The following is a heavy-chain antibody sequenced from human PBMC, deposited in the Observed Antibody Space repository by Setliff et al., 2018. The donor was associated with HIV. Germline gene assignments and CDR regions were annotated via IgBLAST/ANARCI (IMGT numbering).Heavy chain of an antibody. CDR2: IYTSGST. D-gene: IGHD6-13*01. Sequence: SETLSLTCTVSDASISNYHWSWIRQPPGKGLEWIGYIYTSGSTNYNPSLKSRVTISVDTSKNQFSLKLSSVTAADTAVYYCARGVYSSSWYYFDYWGQGTLVTAPQ. J-gene: IGHJ4*02. CDR3: ARGVYSSSWYYFDY. CDR1: DASISNYH. V-gene: IGHV4-4*08.